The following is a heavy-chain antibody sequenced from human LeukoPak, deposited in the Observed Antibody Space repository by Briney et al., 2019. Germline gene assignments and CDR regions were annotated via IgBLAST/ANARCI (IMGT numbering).Heavy chain of an antibody. V-gene: IGHV1-2*02. CDR1: GYTFTGYY. CDR2: INPNTGDT. Sequence: ASVKVSCKASGYTFTGYYVYWVRQAPGQRVEWVGWINPNTGDTNYAQKFQGRVTMTRDTSISMAYMELSRLTSDDTATYYCARTSGYCNGGSCYLAFWGQGTLVTVSS. D-gene: IGHD2-15*01. J-gene: IGHJ4*02. CDR3: ARTSGYCNGGSCYLAF.